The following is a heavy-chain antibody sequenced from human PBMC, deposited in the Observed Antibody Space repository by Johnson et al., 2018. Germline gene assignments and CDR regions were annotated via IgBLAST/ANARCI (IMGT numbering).Heavy chain of an antibody. CDR3: ARDKVAGGSYYYYYYMDV. J-gene: IGHJ6*03. CDR1: GFTFSSYA. V-gene: IGHV3-30-3*01. D-gene: IGHD6-19*01. Sequence: VQLLESGGGVVQPGRSLRLSCAASGFTFSSYAMHWVRQAPGKGLEWVAVISYDGSNKYYADSVKGRFTISRDNSKNTLYLQMNSLSAEDTAVYYWARDKVAGGSYYYYYYMDVWGKGTTVTVSS. CDR2: ISYDGSNK.